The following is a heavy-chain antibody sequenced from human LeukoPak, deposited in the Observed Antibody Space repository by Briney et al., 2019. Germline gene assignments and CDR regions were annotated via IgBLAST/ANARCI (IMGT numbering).Heavy chain of an antibody. Sequence: GGSLRLSCAAAGFTVSTSAMSWVRQAPGKGLEWVSGISGSGGGTYYADSVKGRFSISRDISKNTLYLQMSSLRAEDTAVYYCARVVEGYGSGWPRHFDYWGQGTLVTVSS. V-gene: IGHV3-23*01. J-gene: IGHJ4*02. CDR2: ISGSGGGT. CDR1: GFTVSTSA. CDR3: ARVVEGYGSGWPRHFDY. D-gene: IGHD6-19*01.